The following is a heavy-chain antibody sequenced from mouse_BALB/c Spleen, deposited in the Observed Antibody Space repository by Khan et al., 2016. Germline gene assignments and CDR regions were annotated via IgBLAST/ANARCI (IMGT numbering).Heavy chain of an antibody. D-gene: IGHD2-2*01. CDR2: IRYSGDT. CDR1: GYSITSDYA. CDR3: AGYPWFAY. Sequence: EVQLQESGPGLVKSSQSLSLTCTVTGYSITSDYAWNWIRQFPGNKLEWMGYIRYSGDTSYNPSLKSRISISRDTSKNQFFLQLNCVTTEDTATYYCAGYPWFAYWGQGTLVTVSA. J-gene: IGHJ3*01. V-gene: IGHV3-2*02.